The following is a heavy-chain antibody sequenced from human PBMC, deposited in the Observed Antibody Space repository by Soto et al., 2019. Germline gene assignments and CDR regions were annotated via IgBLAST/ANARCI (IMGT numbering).Heavy chain of an antibody. V-gene: IGHV1-69*13. Sequence: VKIARKASGGTVWSSAVGGALQAPGQGLEWMGGIIPIFGTANYAQKLQGRVTMTTDTSTSTAYMELRSLRSDDTAVYYCARDLGSYYDILTGYYNDAFDIWGQGTMVTVSS. CDR3: ARDLGSYYDILTGYYNDAFDI. J-gene: IGHJ3*02. CDR1: GGTVWSSA. D-gene: IGHD3-9*01. CDR2: IIPIFGTA.